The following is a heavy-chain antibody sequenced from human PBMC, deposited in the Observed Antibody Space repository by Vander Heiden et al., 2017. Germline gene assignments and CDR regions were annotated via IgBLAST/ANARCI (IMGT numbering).Heavy chain of an antibody. CDR1: AYTLGGLS. J-gene: IGHJ6*02. V-gene: IGHV1-24*01. Sequence: QVQLVQSGAELKKPGASVKVSCQVSAYTLGGLSMHWVRQAPGKGLEWMGGLDPESGETVYAPAFVGRVTMTEDTFPDTAYMELSSLRSEDTAVYYCATEAGNVVTTPPFYYYGLDVWGQGTTVTVSS. CDR3: ATEAGNVVTTPPFYYYGLDV. CDR2: LDPESGET. D-gene: IGHD4-17*01.